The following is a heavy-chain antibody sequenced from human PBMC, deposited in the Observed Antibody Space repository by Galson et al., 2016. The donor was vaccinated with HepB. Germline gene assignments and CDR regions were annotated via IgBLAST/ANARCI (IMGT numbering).Heavy chain of an antibody. CDR1: GFKFDDYA. CDR2: LSWNSGSI. CDR3: AKSLPSLRYVDYYYYYGMDV. J-gene: IGHJ6*02. Sequence: SLRLSCAASGFKFDDYAMHWVRQAPGKGLEWVSGLSWNSGSIGYADSVQGRFTISRDNAKNSLYLQMNGLRAEDTALYYCAKSLPSLRYVDYYYYYGMDVWGQGTTVTVSS. V-gene: IGHV3-9*01. D-gene: IGHD3-9*01.